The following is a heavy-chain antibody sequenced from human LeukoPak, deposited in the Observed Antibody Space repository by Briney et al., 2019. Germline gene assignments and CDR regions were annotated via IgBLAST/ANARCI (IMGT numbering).Heavy chain of an antibody. CDR1: GFTFSSCA. Sequence: PWGSLRLSCAASGFTFSSCAMNWVRQAPGKGLEWVATISGSGANTYYADSVKGRFTISSDNSKDMPYLQMNSLEAEETAVYYCTKDQTGYNKSGEYWGQGALVTVSS. D-gene: IGHD5-24*01. CDR2: ISGSGANT. V-gene: IGHV3-23*01. J-gene: IGHJ4*02. CDR3: TKDQTGYNKSGEY.